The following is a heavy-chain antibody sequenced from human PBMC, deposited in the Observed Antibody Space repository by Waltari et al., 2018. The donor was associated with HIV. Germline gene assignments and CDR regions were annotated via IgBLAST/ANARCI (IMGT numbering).Heavy chain of an antibody. J-gene: IGHJ4*02. D-gene: IGHD2-15*01. CDR2: INPDSGGT. V-gene: IGHV1-2*02. CDR3: ARDDCSGGSCLDY. CDR1: GYTFPAYY. Sequence: QVQLVQSGAEVKKPGASVKVSCKASGYTFPAYYMHWVRQAPGQGLEWMGWINPDSGGTNYAQKFQGRVTMTRDTSISTAYMELSRLGFDDTAVYYCARDDCSGGSCLDYWGQGTLVTVSS.